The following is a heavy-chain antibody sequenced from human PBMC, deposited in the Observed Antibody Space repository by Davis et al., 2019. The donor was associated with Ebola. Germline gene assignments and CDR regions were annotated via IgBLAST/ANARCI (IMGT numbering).Heavy chain of an antibody. Sequence: GESLKISCAASGFTVSSNYMSWVRQAPGKGLEWVSVIYSGGSTYYADSVKGRFTISRDNSKNTLYLQMNSLRAEDTAVYYCARGRAAETTVTTFDYWGQGTLVTVSS. CDR1: GFTVSSNY. V-gene: IGHV3-66*01. CDR2: IYSGGST. D-gene: IGHD4-17*01. J-gene: IGHJ4*02. CDR3: ARGRAAETTVTTFDY.